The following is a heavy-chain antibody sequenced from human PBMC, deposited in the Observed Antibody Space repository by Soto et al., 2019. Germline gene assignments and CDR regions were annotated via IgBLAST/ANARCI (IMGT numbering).Heavy chain of an antibody. V-gene: IGHV5-10-1*01. CDR2: MDPSDSYT. D-gene: IGHD3-22*01. Sequence: GEALKISGKGSGYSFPNYRISRVRPIPGKGLEWMGRMDPSDSYTNYSPSFQGHVTISADKSISTAYLQWSSLKASDTAMYYYARFDYYLAPDYWGQGTLVTVSS. CDR3: ARFDYYLAPDY. J-gene: IGHJ4*02. CDR1: GYSFPNYR.